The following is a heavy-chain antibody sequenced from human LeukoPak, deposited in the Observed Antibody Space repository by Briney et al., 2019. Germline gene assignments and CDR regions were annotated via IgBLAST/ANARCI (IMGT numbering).Heavy chain of an antibody. J-gene: IGHJ1*01. V-gene: IGHV3-74*01. D-gene: IGHD2-21*02. CDR3: ARGMVATAYSLQH. CDR2: INSGGSST. CDR1: GFTFSNYW. Sequence: GGSLRLSCAASGFTFSNYWMHWVRQAPGKGLVWVSRINSGGSSTNYADSVKGRFTISRDNAKNTLYLQMNSLRAEDTAVYYCARGMVATAYSLQHWGQGTLVTVSS.